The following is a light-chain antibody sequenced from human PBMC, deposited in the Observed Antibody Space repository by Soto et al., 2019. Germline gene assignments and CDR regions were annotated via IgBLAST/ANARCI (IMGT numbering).Light chain of an antibody. CDR3: QQYSTYPIT. CDR2: KAS. J-gene: IGKJ5*01. Sequence: DIQMTQSPATLSASLVGRVTITCRASQSISSWLAWYQRKPGKAPKLLIYKASNLESGLPSRFTGSGSGTEFTLTISSLQSDDFATYYCQQYSTYPITFGQGTRLEIK. V-gene: IGKV1-5*03. CDR1: QSISSW.